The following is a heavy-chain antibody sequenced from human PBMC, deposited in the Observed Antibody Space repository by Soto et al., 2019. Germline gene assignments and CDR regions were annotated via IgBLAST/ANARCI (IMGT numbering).Heavy chain of an antibody. CDR1: GYSFTSYW. V-gene: IGHV5-51*01. CDR2: IYPGDSYT. CDR3: ETRGRVGIVLMVYAQRSDAFDI. Sequence: PGESLKIFCKGSGYSFTSYWIGWVRQMPGKGLEGVGIIYPGDSYTRYSPSFQGQVTISPDKSISTAYLQWSSLKASDTAMYYFETRGRVGIVLMVYAQRSDAFDIWGQGTMVTVSS. D-gene: IGHD2-8*01. J-gene: IGHJ3*02.